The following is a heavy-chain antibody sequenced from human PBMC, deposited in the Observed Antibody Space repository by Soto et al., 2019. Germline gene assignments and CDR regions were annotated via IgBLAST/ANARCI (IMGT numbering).Heavy chain of an antibody. V-gene: IGHV3-30-3*01. J-gene: IGHJ4*01. Sequence: QVQLVESGGGVVQPGRSLRLSCAASGFTFSSYAMHWVRQAPGKGLEWVALISYDGNNKYNADSVKGRFPISRDNSKNTLYLQINSLRLADTAAYYWAGEGAASGLYNHDSSDSPFDYWGHGTLVTVSS. CDR2: ISYDGNNK. D-gene: IGHD3-22*01. CDR1: GFTFSSYA. CDR3: AGEGAASGLYNHDSSDSPFDY.